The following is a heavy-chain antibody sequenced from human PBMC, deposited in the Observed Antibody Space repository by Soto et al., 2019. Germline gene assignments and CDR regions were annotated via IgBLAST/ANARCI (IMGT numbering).Heavy chain of an antibody. J-gene: IGHJ4*02. D-gene: IGHD4-4*01. CDR2: ISGGGGGT. V-gene: IGHV3-23*01. Sequence: EVQLLESGGGLVQPGGSLRLSCAASGFTFSSFAMSWVRQAPGKGLEWVSTISGGGGGTYYVDSVKGRFTISRDNSKNTLYLQMNSLRAEDTAVYFCAKGGGQRGPTVTTSFDYWGQGTLLTVSS. CDR3: AKGGGQRGPTVTTSFDY. CDR1: GFTFSSFA.